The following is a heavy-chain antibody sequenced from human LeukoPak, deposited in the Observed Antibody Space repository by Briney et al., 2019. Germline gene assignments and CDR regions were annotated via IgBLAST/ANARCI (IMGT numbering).Heavy chain of an antibody. V-gene: IGHV4-39*07. Sequence: KPSETLSLTCTVSGGSISSSSYYWGWIRQPPGKGLEWIGSIYYSGSTYYNPSLKSRVTISVDTSKNQFSLKLSSVTAADTAVYYCAREMNYYDSTGYYLHYFEYWGQGTLVTVSS. J-gene: IGHJ4*02. D-gene: IGHD3-22*01. CDR1: GGSISSSSYY. CDR2: IYYSGST. CDR3: AREMNYYDSTGYYLHYFEY.